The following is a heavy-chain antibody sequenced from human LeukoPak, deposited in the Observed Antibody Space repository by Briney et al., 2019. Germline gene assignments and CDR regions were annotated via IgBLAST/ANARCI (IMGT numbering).Heavy chain of an antibody. CDR1: GGSISSSSYS. D-gene: IGHD3-22*01. V-gene: IGHV4-39*07. CDR3: AREAPRYYYDSSGSYMDV. CDR2: VYYSGYT. J-gene: IGHJ6*02. Sequence: PSETLSLTCTVSGGSISSSSYSWAWIRQPPGKGLEWIGSVYYSGYTYYNPSLKSRLTISVDTSKNQFSMKVSSVTAADTAVYYCAREAPRYYYDSSGSYMDVWGQGTTVTVSS.